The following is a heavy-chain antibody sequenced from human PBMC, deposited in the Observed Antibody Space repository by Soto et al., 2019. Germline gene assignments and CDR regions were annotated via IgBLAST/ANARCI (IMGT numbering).Heavy chain of an antibody. V-gene: IGHV4-31*03. CDR1: GGSISSGGYY. CDR3: ARVRESGVVPAAVLDY. D-gene: IGHD2-2*01. Sequence: QVQLQESGPGLVKPSQTLSLTCTVSGGSISSGGYYWSWIRQHPGKGLEWIGYNYYSGSTYYNPSLKSRVTISVDTSKNLFSLKLSSVTAADTAVYSCARVRESGVVPAAVLDYWGQGTLVTVSS. CDR2: NYYSGST. J-gene: IGHJ4*02.